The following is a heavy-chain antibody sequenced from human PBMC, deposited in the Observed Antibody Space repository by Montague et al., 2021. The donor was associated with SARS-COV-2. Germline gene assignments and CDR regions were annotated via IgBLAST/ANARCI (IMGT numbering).Heavy chain of an antibody. D-gene: IGHD6-13*01. Sequence: SETLSLTCTVSGGSVSSGGYYWSWIRQPPGKGLEWIGYIYYSGSTNYXPSLKSRVTISLDTSKNQFSLKLTSVTAADTAVYYCARVSLAAAATGGDFWGQGTLVTVSS. CDR2: IYYSGST. CDR1: GGSVSSGGYY. J-gene: IGHJ4*02. V-gene: IGHV4-61*08. CDR3: ARVSLAAAATGGDF.